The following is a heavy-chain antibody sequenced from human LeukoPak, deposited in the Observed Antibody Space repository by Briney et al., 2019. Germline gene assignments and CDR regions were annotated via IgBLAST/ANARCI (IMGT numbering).Heavy chain of an antibody. CDR3: ASPGAPCGGDCYSGLDY. J-gene: IGHJ4*02. CDR2: IIPIFGTT. V-gene: IGHV1-69*06. D-gene: IGHD2-21*02. Sequence: ASVKVSCKASGGTFSSYAISWVRQAPGQGLEWMGGIIPIFGTTNYAQKFQDRVTITADKSTSTAYMELSSLRSEDTAVYYCASPGAPCGGDCYSGLDYWGQGTLVTVSS. CDR1: GGTFSSYA.